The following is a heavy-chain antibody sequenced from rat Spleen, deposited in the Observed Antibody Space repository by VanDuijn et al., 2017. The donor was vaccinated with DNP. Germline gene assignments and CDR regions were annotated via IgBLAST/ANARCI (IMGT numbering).Heavy chain of an antibody. CDR3: ARSDFSLMGFIPFAF. D-gene: IGHD1-12*03. J-gene: IGHJ3*01. CDR2: ISYSGST. V-gene: IGHV3-1*01. CDR1: GYSITSNY. Sequence: EVQLQESGPGLVKPSQSLSLTCSVTGYSITSNYWGWIRKFPGNKMEWMGYISYSGSTSYNPSLKSRISITRDTSKNQFFLQLNSVTTADTATYYCARSDFSLMGFIPFAFWGQGTLVTVSS.